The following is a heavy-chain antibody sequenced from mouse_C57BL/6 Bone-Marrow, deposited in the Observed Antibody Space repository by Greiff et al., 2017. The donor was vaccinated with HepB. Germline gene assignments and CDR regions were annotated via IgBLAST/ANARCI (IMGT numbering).Heavy chain of an antibody. Sequence: EVQLQESGTVLARPGASVKMSCKTSGYTFTSYWMHWVKQRPGQGLEWIGAIYPGNSDTSYNQKFKGKAKLTAVTSASTAYRELSSLTNEDSAVYYWTRWWYYYGSSSFAMDYWGQGTSVTVSS. V-gene: IGHV1-5*01. CDR1: GYTFTSYW. CDR3: TRWWYYYGSSSFAMDY. J-gene: IGHJ4*01. D-gene: IGHD1-1*01. CDR2: IYPGNSDT.